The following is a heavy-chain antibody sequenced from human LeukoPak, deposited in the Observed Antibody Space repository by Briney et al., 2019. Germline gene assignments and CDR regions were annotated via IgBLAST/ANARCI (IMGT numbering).Heavy chain of an antibody. Sequence: GASVKVSCTASGYTFTSYAMHWVRQAPGQRLEWMGYINAGNGNTKYSQKFQGRVIITRDTSASTAYMELSSLRSEDTAVYYCAREGHDSISWYWDYWGQGTLVTVSS. J-gene: IGHJ4*02. CDR2: INAGNGNT. V-gene: IGHV1-3*01. CDR1: GYTFTSYA. CDR3: AREGHDSISWYWDY. D-gene: IGHD6-13*01.